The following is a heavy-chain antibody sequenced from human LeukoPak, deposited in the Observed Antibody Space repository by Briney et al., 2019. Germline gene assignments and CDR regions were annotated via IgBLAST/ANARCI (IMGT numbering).Heavy chain of an antibody. CDR2: ISSSGSTI. CDR1: GFTFSSYG. J-gene: IGHJ6*04. CDR3: AELGITMIGGV. D-gene: IGHD3-10*02. Sequence: GGSLRLSCAASGFTFSSYGMSWVRQAPGKGLEWVSYISSSGSTIYYADSVKGRFTISRGNAKNSLYLQMNSLRAEDTAVYYCAELGITMIGGVWGKGTTVTISS. V-gene: IGHV3-48*04.